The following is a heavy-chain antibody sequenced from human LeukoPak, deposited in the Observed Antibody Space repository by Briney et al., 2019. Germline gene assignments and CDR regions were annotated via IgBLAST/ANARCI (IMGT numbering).Heavy chain of an antibody. D-gene: IGHD5-24*01. J-gene: IGHJ4*02. CDR2: VTSDGSRT. CDR1: GFTFSDNW. Sequence: GGSLRFSCAASGFTFSDNWMHWVRQAPGNGLVWVSRVTSDGSRTTYADSVKGRFTISRDNAKNTLYLQMDSVRADDAAVYYCARDRFRDGYNFFDYWGQGALVTVSS. CDR3: ARDRFRDGYNFFDY. V-gene: IGHV3-74*01.